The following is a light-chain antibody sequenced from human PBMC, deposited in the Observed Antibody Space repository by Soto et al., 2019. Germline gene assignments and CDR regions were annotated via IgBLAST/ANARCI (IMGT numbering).Light chain of an antibody. CDR2: YAS. CDR1: QSVNSRY. J-gene: IGKJ1*01. Sequence: EIVLTQSPATLSVSPGERATLSCRASQSVNSRYLAWYQQKPGRAPRLIIYYASSRAPGIPDRFSGSGSGTDFTLTISRLEPEDFAVYYCQQYGSSLRTLGQGTKVDI. CDR3: QQYGSSLRT. V-gene: IGKV3-20*01.